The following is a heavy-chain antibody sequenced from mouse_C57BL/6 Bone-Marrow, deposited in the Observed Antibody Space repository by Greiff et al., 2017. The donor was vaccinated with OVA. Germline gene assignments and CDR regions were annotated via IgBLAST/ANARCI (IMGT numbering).Heavy chain of an antibody. Sequence: QVQLQQSGAELVKPGASVKLSCTASGYTFTSYWMQWVKQRPGQGLEWIGEIDPSDSYTNYNQKFKGKATVTVDTSSSTAYMQLSSLTAEDSAVYYCASAVFAYWGQGTLVTVSA. V-gene: IGHV1-50*01. CDR2: IDPSDSYT. CDR1: GYTFTSYW. CDR3: ASAVFAY. J-gene: IGHJ3*01.